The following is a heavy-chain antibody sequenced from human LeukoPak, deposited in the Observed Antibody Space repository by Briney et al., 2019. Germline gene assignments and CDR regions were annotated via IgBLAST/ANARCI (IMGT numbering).Heavy chain of an antibody. CDR3: ARQTGSGLFILP. CDR1: GGSISSSSYY. CDR2: IYYSGST. J-gene: IGHJ4*02. V-gene: IGHV4-39*01. D-gene: IGHD3/OR15-3a*01. Sequence: SETLSLTCTVSGGSISSSSYYWGWIRQPPGKGLEWIGSIYYSGSTYYNASLKSQVSISIDTSKNQFSLKLTSVTAADTAVYCCARQTGSGLFILPGGQGTLVTVSS.